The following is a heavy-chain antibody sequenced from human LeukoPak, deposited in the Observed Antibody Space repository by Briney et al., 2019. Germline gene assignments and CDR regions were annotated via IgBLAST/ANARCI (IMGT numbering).Heavy chain of an antibody. CDR1: GGSISSSSYY. D-gene: IGHD2-2*01. Sequence: PSETLSLTCTVSGGSISSSSYYWGWIRQPPGKGLEWVGEINHSGSTNYNPSLKSRVTISVDTSKNQFSLRVNSVTAADTAVYYCARRSDRSASPLRQWGQGTLVIVSS. J-gene: IGHJ4*02. CDR2: INHSGST. CDR3: ARRSDRSASPLRQ. V-gene: IGHV4-39*07.